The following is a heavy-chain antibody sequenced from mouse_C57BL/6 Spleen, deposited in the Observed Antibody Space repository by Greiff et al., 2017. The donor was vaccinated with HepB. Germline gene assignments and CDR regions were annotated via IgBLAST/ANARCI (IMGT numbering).Heavy chain of an antibody. J-gene: IGHJ4*01. D-gene: IGHD2-5*01. CDR3: ARSRINYSNYPTYAMDY. CDR1: GYTFTSYW. Sequence: QVQLQQPGAELVKPGASVKLSCKASGYTFTSYWMHWVKQRPGRGLEWIGRIDPNSGGTKYNEKFKSKATLTVDKPSSTAYMQLSSLTSEDSAVYYCARSRINYSNYPTYAMDYWGQGTSVTVSS. CDR2: IDPNSGGT. V-gene: IGHV1-72*01.